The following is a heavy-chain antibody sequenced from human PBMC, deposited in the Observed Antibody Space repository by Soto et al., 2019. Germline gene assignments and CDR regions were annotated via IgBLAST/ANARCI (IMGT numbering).Heavy chain of an antibody. CDR1: GGSFGSSA. J-gene: IGHJ3*01. D-gene: IGHD3-16*01. CDR3: ARLRRDWGDAFDL. V-gene: IGHV1-69*13. Sequence: AVKVSCKASGGSFGSSAISWVRQAPAQGLEWMGEIIPVFDKANYAQNFQGRLTITADEPTGTVFMQLSSLRSEDTAVYFCARLRRDWGDAFDLWGLGTLVTVSS. CDR2: IIPVFDKA.